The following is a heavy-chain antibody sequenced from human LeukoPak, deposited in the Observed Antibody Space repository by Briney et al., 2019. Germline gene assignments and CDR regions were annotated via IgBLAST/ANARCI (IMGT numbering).Heavy chain of an antibody. CDR3: ARQEYETAYYYSYYMDV. CDR1: GGSISSSSYY. D-gene: IGHD1-14*01. Sequence: TPSETLSLTCTVSGGSISSSSYYWGWIRQPPGKGLEWIGSIYYSGSTYYNPSLKSRVTISVDTSKNQFSLKLSSVTAADTAVYYCARQEYETAYYYSYYMDVWRKGTTVTVSS. J-gene: IGHJ6*03. CDR2: IYYSGST. V-gene: IGHV4-39*01.